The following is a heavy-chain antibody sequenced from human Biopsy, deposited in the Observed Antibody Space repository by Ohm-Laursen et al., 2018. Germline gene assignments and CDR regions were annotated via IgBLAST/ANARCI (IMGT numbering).Heavy chain of an antibody. D-gene: IGHD4-17*01. V-gene: IGHV3-9*01. Sequence: SLRLSCAASGFNFNNFAMHWVRQTPVRGLEWVAGVSWNSGSVGYADSVKGRFSISRDNAKNSLYLQMNSLRVEDTALYYCAKDALSTVTYAFDMWGQGTMVTV. CDR3: AKDALSTVTYAFDM. CDR1: GFNFNNFA. J-gene: IGHJ3*02. CDR2: VSWNSGSV.